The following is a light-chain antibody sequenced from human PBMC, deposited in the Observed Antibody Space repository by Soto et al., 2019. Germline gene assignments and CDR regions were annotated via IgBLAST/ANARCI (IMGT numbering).Light chain of an antibody. CDR3: QQYGSSPET. V-gene: IGKV3-20*01. CDR2: GAS. Sequence: EIVMTQSPATLSVPPGERATLSCMACQGGSSNLAWYQQKPGQAPRLLIYGASTRATGMPDRFSGSGSGTDFTLTISRLEPEDFAVYYCQQYGSSPETFGQGTKVDIK. CDR1: QGGSSN. J-gene: IGKJ1*01.